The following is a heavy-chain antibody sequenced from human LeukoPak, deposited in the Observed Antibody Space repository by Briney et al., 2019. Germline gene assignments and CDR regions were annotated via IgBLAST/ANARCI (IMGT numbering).Heavy chain of an antibody. CDR2: IYYSGTT. CDR1: GGSINSNSHH. Sequence: SETLSLTCSVSGGSINSNSHHWDWIRQAPGKGLEWIGNIYYSGTTFYNPSLKSRVTISVDTSKNQFSLRLSSVTAADTAVYYCARRGDILTDYAFDYWGQGTLVTVSS. J-gene: IGHJ4*02. D-gene: IGHD3-9*01. V-gene: IGHV4-39*01. CDR3: ARRGDILTDYAFDY.